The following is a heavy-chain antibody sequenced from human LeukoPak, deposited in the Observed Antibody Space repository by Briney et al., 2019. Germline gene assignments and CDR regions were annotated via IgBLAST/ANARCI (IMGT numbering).Heavy chain of an antibody. CDR3: AREGRNYQLPGRWFDP. CDR1: GFTFSSYA. J-gene: IGHJ5*02. CDR2: ISFDGSNK. V-gene: IGHV3-30-3*01. Sequence: GKSLRLSCAASGFTFSSYAMNWVRQAPGKGLEWVAVISFDGSNKYYADSVKGRFTISRDNSKNTLYLQMYSLRAEDTAVYYCAREGRNYQLPGRWFDPWGQGTLVTVSS. D-gene: IGHD2-2*01.